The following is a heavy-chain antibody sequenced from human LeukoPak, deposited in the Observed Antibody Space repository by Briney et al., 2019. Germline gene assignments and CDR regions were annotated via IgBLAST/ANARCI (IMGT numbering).Heavy chain of an antibody. Sequence: ASVKLSCKAPEYIFTNFDIHWVRQATGQGHEWMGWMNTDSGKTGYAQKFQGRVTMTRNTSTNTAYMEVSSLRSGETAVYYCASDGRGRAFDYWGQGSRVTVSS. V-gene: IGHV1-8*01. CDR3: ASDGRGRAFDY. CDR2: MNTDSGKT. CDR1: EYIFTNFD. J-gene: IGHJ4*02. D-gene: IGHD3-16*01.